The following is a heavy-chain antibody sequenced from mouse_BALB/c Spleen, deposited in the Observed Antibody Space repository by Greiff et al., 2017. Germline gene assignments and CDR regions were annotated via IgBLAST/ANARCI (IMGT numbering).Heavy chain of an antibody. CDR3: ARWDGSRGAWFAY. CDR1: GYTFSSYW. V-gene: IGHV1-9*01. CDR2: ILPGSGST. Sequence: KQSGAELMKPGASVKISCKATGYTFSSYWIEWVKQRPGHGLEWIGEILPGSGSTNYNEKFKGKATFTADTSSNTAYMQLSSLTSEDSAVYYCARWDGSRGAWFAYWGQGTLVTVSA. J-gene: IGHJ3*01. D-gene: IGHD1-1*01.